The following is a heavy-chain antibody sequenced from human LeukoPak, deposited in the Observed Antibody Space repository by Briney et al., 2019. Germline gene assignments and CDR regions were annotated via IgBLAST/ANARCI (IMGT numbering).Heavy chain of an antibody. Sequence: ASVKVSCKVSGYTLTELSMHWVRQAPGQGLEWMGIINPSGGSTSYAQKFQGRVTMTKDTSTSTVYMELSSLRSEDTAVYYCARDEPSPWQQLASPSFDYWGQGTLVTVSS. D-gene: IGHD6-13*01. J-gene: IGHJ4*02. CDR1: GYTLTELS. CDR3: ARDEPSPWQQLASPSFDY. V-gene: IGHV1-46*01. CDR2: INPSGGST.